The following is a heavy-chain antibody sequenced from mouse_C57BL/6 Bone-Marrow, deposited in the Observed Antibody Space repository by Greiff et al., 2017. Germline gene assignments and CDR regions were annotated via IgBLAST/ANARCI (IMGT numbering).Heavy chain of an antibody. D-gene: IGHD2-1*01. J-gene: IGHJ3*01. V-gene: IGHV5-17*01. CDR1: GFTFSDYG. Sequence: EVQLVESGGGLVKPGGSLKLSCAASGFTFSDYGMHWVRQAPEKGLEWVAYISRGSSTIYYADTVKGRFTISRDNAKNTLFLQMTSLRSEDTAMYYCARPLYYGNYWFAYWGQGTLVTVSA. CDR3: ARPLYYGNYWFAY. CDR2: ISRGSSTI.